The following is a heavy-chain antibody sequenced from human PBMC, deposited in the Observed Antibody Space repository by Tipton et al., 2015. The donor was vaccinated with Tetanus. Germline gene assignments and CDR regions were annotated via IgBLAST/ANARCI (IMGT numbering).Heavy chain of an antibody. Sequence: TLSLTCTVSGGSVSSGSYYWSWIRQPPGKGQEWIGYIYYSGSTNYNPSLKSRVTISVDTSKNQFSLKLSSVTAADTAVYYCARAFPGSTQRRNWCDPRGQGTLVTVSS. J-gene: IGHJ5*02. CDR3: ARAFPGSTQRRNWCDP. D-gene: IGHD1-26*01. CDR1: GGSVSSGSYY. V-gene: IGHV4-61*01. CDR2: IYYSGST.